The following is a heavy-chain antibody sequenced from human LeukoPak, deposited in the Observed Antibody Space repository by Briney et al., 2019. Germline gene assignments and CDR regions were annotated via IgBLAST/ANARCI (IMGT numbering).Heavy chain of an antibody. CDR1: GFTFSSYS. CDR2: ISSSSSYI. CDR3: ARRKLTYYYGMDV. D-gene: IGHD1-7*01. J-gene: IGHJ6*02. Sequence: GGSLRLSCAASGFTFSSYSMNWVRQAPGKGLEWVSSISSSSSYIYYADSVKGRFTLSRDNAKNSLYLQMNSLRAEDTAVYYCARRKLTYYYGMDVWGQGTTVTVSS. V-gene: IGHV3-21*01.